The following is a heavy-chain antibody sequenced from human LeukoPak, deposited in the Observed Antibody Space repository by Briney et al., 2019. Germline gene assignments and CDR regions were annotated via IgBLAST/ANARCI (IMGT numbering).Heavy chain of an antibody. Sequence: SETLSLTCTVSGGSISSSSYYWGWIRQPPGKGLERIGSIYYSGSTYYNPSLKSRVTISVDTSKNQFSLKLSSVTAADTAVYYCARGGGWELPNFDYWGQGTLVTVSS. D-gene: IGHD1-26*01. CDR3: ARGGGWELPNFDY. V-gene: IGHV4-39*07. CDR2: IYYSGST. J-gene: IGHJ4*02. CDR1: GGSISSSSYY.